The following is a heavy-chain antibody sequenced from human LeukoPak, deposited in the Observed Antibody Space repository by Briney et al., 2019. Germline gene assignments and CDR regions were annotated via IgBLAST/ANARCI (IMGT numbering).Heavy chain of an antibody. V-gene: IGHV3-30*18. J-gene: IGHJ4*02. CDR3: AKDQDYYGSGSLDH. CDR2: ISYDGSNK. CDR1: GFTFSSYG. D-gene: IGHD3-10*01. Sequence: GGSLRLSCAASGFTFSSYGVHWVRQAPGKGLEWAAVISYDGSNKYYADSVKGRFTISRDNSKNTLYLQMNSLRAEDTAVYYCAKDQDYYGSGSLDHWGQGTLVTVSS.